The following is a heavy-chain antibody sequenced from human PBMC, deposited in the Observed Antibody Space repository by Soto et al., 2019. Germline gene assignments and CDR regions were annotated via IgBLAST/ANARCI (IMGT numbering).Heavy chain of an antibody. D-gene: IGHD1-26*01. CDR3: ARDYSGGREDVLVI. V-gene: IGHV4-38-2*02. CDR2: IYDSGST. J-gene: IGHJ3*02. Sequence: PETGLLPCHVIVYSLSNVYFRGLIGLSSGKGLEWIGSIYDSGSTFYNPSFKSRVTISVDTSKNQFSLKLSSVTGADTDVYSCARDYSGGREDVLVIWGEGAMVT. CDR1: VYSLSNVYF.